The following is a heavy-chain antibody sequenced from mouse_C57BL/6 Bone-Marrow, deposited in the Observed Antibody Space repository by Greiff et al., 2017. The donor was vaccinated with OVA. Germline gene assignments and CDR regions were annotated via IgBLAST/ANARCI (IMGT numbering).Heavy chain of an antibody. Sequence: QVQLQQPGAELVRPGSSVKLSCKASGYTFTSYWMHWVKQRPIQGLEWIGNIDPSDSETHYNQKFKDKATLTVDKSSSTAYMQLRSLTSEDSAVCYCARDYYGVVPFDYWGQGTTLTVSS. CDR2: IDPSDSET. CDR3: ARDYYGVVPFDY. V-gene: IGHV1-52*01. CDR1: GYTFTSYW. J-gene: IGHJ2*01. D-gene: IGHD1-1*01.